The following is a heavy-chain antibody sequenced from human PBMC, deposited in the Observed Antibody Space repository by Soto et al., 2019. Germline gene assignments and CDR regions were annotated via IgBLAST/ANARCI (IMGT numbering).Heavy chain of an antibody. CDR1: GYTFTSYD. CDR3: TNTAYMELSMLRFEDAAVYYCARPRLLSRVGLYFYCMDV. D-gene: IGHD3-22*01. V-gene: IGHV1-8*01. CDR2: MNPDSGIT. J-gene: IGHJ6*03. Sequence: QVQLVQSGAEVKKPGASVKVSCKASGYTFTSYDINRVRQASGQGREWMGWMNPDSGITGHAQKYQGRVTMTMSTDSGITAYAHKLKCRGTMTRDTYTNTAYMELSMLRFEDAAVYYCARPRLLSRVGLYFYCMDVWGEGTPVTVSS.